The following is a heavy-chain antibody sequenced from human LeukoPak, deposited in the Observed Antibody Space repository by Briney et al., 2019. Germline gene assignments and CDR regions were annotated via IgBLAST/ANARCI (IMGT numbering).Heavy chain of an antibody. V-gene: IGHV3-48*03. CDR3: ARDGDNGWDFDC. CDR2: INGRGATI. Sequence: GGSLSLSCAASGFTFNKYEMNWVRQAPGKGLEWISYINGRGATIENADSVRGRFPISRDNAKNSLFLQMNSLRAEDTAVYYCARDGDNGWDFDCWGQGTLVTVSS. D-gene: IGHD6-19*01. J-gene: IGHJ4*02. CDR1: GFTFNKYE.